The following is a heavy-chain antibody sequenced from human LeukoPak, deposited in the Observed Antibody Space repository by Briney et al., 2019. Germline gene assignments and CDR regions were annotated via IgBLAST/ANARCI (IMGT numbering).Heavy chain of an antibody. CDR1: GFTFSSYA. CDR2: ISGSGGST. J-gene: IGHJ5*02. Sequence: GGSLRLSCAASGFTFSSYAMSWVRQAPGKGLEWVSAISGSGGSTYYADSVKGRFTISRDNSKNMLYLQMNSLRAEDTAVYYCAKDDYSNDWFDPWGQGTLVTVSS. D-gene: IGHD4-11*01. V-gene: IGHV3-23*01. CDR3: AKDDYSNDWFDP.